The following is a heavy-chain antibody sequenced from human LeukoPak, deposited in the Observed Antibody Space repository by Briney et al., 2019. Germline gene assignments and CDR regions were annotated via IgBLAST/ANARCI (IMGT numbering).Heavy chain of an antibody. CDR3: VQHTTSWGSYYFGL. Sequence: GGSLRLSCAASGFTFNNYWMGWVRRAPVQGLEWVANIKQDGSQKFYVDSVKGRFTISRGNAKNSLYPQMSSLRAEDTAVYYCVQHTTSWGSYYFGLWGEGTLVTVSS. D-gene: IGHD6-6*01. J-gene: IGHJ4*02. V-gene: IGHV3-7*01. CDR2: IKQDGSQK. CDR1: GFTFNNYW.